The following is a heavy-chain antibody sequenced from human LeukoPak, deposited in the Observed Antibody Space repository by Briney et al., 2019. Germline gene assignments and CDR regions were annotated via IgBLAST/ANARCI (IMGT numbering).Heavy chain of an antibody. D-gene: IGHD1-26*01. J-gene: IGHJ4*02. CDR1: GFTFSTYG. CDR3: AKDRHSGSYFRSSGLSY. Sequence: PGGSLRLSCTASGFTFSTYGMSWVRQAPGKGLQWVSAISGDGRVREYADSVKGRFTISRDNSKNTLYLQMNSLRAEDTAVYYCAKDRHSGSYFRSSGLSYWGQGTLVTVSS. CDR2: ISGDGRVR. V-gene: IGHV3-23*01.